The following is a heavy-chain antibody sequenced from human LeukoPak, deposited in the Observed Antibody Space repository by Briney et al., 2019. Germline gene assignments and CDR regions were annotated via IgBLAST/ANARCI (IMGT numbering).Heavy chain of an antibody. CDR3: ARYINGLPFDY. CDR2: IYYSGST. D-gene: IGHD2-8*01. V-gene: IGHV4-31*03. Sequence: SETLSLTCTVSGGSISSGGYYWSWIRQHPGKGLEWIGYIYYSGSTYYNPSLKSRVTISVDTSKNQFSLKLSSVTAADTAVYYGARYINGLPFDYWGQGTLVTVSS. CDR1: GGSISSGGYY. J-gene: IGHJ4*02.